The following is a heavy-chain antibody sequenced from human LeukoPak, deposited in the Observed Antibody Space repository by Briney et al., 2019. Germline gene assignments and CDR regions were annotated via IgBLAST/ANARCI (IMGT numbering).Heavy chain of an antibody. Sequence: PGGSLRLSCAASGFTFSDYYMTWIRQAPGKGLEWVSYISSSDYRTNYADSVKGRFTISRDNSKNTLYLQMNSLRAEDTAVYYCAKDTETAAGTLAFDYWGQGTLVTVSS. J-gene: IGHJ4*02. V-gene: IGHV3-11*05. CDR1: GFTFSDYY. CDR2: ISSSDYRT. D-gene: IGHD6-13*01. CDR3: AKDTETAAGTLAFDY.